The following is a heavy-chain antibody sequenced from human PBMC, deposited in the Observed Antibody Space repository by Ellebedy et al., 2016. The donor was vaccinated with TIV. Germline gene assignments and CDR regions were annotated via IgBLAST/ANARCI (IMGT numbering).Heavy chain of an antibody. CDR2: VNPNSGYT. CDR1: GYTFTSYD. CDR3: GTPMVGDFSYYYMDV. Sequence: ASVKVSXKASGYTFTSYDIHWVRQAPGQGLEWMGWVNPNSGYTGYALMFQGRVTMTRNTSINTAYMELRSLRSDDTAVYYCGTPMVGDFSYYYMDVWGKGTTVTVSS. V-gene: IGHV1-8*01. D-gene: IGHD5-18*01. J-gene: IGHJ6*03.